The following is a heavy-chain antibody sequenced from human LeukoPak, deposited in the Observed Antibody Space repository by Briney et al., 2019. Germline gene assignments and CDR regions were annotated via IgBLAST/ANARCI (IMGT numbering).Heavy chain of an antibody. CDR1: GFIFSNYA. D-gene: IGHD6-19*01. V-gene: IGHV3-33*01. CDR2: IWADGSDK. CDR3: VREGAVAGSVVRNWFDR. Sequence: GGSLRLSCATSGFIFSNYAFHRVRQAPGKGLEWVAVIWADGSDKYYADSVKGRFTISRDKSDNMVSLQMDSLRVEDTAVYYCVREGAVAGSVVRNWFDRWGQGNLVTVSS. J-gene: IGHJ5*02.